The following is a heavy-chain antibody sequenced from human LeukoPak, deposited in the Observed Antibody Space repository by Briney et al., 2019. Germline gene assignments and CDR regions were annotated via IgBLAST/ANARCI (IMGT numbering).Heavy chain of an antibody. D-gene: IGHD5-12*01. J-gene: IGHJ4*02. V-gene: IGHV3-30*04. CDR1: GFTFSSYA. Sequence: GGSLRLSCAASGFTFSSYAMHWVRQAPGKGLEWVAVISYDGSNKYYADSVKGRFTISRDNSKNTLYLQMNSLRAEDTAVYYCARAVTTTSPFDYWGQGTLVTISS. CDR3: ARAVTTTSPFDY. CDR2: ISYDGSNK.